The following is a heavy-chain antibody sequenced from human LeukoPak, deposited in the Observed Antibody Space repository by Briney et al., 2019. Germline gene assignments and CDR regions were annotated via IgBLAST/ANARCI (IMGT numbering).Heavy chain of an antibody. CDR1: GFTFSSYA. J-gene: IGHJ4*02. V-gene: IGHV3-48*01. CDR3: ARDTGSGWYVYFDY. D-gene: IGHD6-19*01. Sequence: GGSLRLSCAASGFTFSSYAMSWVRQAPGKGLEWVSAISSSGSTIYYADSVKGRFTISRDKAKNSLYLQMNSLRAEDTAVYYCARDTGSGWYVYFDYWGQGTLVTVSS. CDR2: ISSSGSTI.